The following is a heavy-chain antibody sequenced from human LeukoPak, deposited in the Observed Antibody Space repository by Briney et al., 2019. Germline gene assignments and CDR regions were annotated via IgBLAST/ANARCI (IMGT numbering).Heavy chain of an antibody. J-gene: IGHJ6*02. CDR3: ARARGITIFGVVVISGMDV. V-gene: IGHV4-59*01. D-gene: IGHD3-3*01. CDR1: GGSISSYY. Sequence: PSETLSLTCTVSGGSISSYYWSWVRPPPGKGLEWIGYIYYSGSTNYNPSLKSRVTISVDTSKNQFSLKLSSVTAADTAVYYCARARGITIFGVVVISGMDVWGQGTTVTVSS. CDR2: IYYSGST.